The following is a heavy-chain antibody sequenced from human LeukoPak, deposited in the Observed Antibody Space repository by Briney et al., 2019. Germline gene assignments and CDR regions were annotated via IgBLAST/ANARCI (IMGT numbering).Heavy chain of an antibody. CDR1: GFTFSSYA. D-gene: IGHD4/OR15-4a*01. Sequence: GGSLRLSCAASGFTFSSYAMHWVRQAPGKGLEYVSGISSNGGSTYYANSVKGRFTISRDNSKNTLYLQMGSLRAEDMAVYYCARVGLSNGFDIWGRGTMVTVSS. CDR2: ISSNGGST. CDR3: ARVGLSNGFDI. J-gene: IGHJ3*02. V-gene: IGHV3-64*01.